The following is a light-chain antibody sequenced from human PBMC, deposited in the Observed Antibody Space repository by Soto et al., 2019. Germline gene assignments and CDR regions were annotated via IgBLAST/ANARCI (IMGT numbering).Light chain of an antibody. CDR3: SSYTSSSTLV. V-gene: IGLV2-14*03. Sequence: SALTQPASVSGSPGQSITLSCTGTSSDVGGYDYVSWYQQRPGKAPKLLIYDVFNRPSGVSNRFSGSRSDNTASLTISGLQAEDEADYYCSSYTSSSTLVFGTGTKLTVL. J-gene: IGLJ1*01. CDR2: DVF. CDR1: SSDVGGYDY.